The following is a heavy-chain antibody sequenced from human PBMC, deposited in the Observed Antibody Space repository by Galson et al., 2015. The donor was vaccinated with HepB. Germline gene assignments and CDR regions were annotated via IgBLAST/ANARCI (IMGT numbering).Heavy chain of an antibody. J-gene: IGHJ6*01. V-gene: IGHV3-21*01. Sequence: SLRLSCAASGFTFSSSSMNWVRQAPGKGLEWASSISSSSSYIYYTDSVKGRFTISRDNAKNSLYLQMNSLRAEDTAVYYCAREVYLQQLVMVVDGMDVWGQGTMV. D-gene: IGHD6-13*01. CDR2: ISSSSSYI. CDR1: GFTFSSSS. CDR3: AREVYLQQLVMVVDGMDV.